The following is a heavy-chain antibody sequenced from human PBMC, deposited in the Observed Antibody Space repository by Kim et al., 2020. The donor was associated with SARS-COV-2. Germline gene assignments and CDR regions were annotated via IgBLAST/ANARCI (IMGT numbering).Heavy chain of an antibody. CDR3: VRDRSWYDGHFDY. V-gene: IGHV3-43*02. CDR1: GFKFADFA. Sequence: GGSLRLSCLASGFKFADFAMHWVRQVPGKGLQWVSIISADGATTDYADSVRGRFTSSRDNSGQSLFLHLNSLRSEDSAVYYCVRDRSWYDGHFDYWGQGTLVTVSS. CDR2: ISADGATT. D-gene: IGHD6-13*01. J-gene: IGHJ4*02.